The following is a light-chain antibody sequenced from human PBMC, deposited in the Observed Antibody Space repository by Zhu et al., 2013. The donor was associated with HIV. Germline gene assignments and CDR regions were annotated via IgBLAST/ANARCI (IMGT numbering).Light chain of an antibody. CDR3: QQRSNWPPLT. V-gene: IGKV3-11*01. CDR1: QSLSSY. CDR2: DAS. J-gene: IGKJ4*01. Sequence: EIVLTQSPATLSLSPGERATLSCRASQSLSSYLAWYQQKPGQAPRLLIYDASNRATGIPARFSGSGSGTDFTLTISSLEPEDFAVYYCQQRSNWPPLTLGGGTKVEIK.